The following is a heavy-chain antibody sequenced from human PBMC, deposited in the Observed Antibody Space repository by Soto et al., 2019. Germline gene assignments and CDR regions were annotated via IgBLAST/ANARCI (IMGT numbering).Heavy chain of an antibody. V-gene: IGHV3-23*01. CDR2: ISGSGGST. D-gene: IGHD3-3*01. J-gene: IGHJ5*02. CDR3: AKGQSTYYDFWSRYYDWFDP. CDR1: GFTFSNYA. Sequence: PGGSLRLSCAASGFTFSNYAMSWVRQAPGKGLEWISTISGSGGSTYYADSVKGRFTISRDNSKNTLYLQMNSLRAEDTAVYYCAKGQSTYYDFWSRYYDWFDPWRQGTLVTVSS.